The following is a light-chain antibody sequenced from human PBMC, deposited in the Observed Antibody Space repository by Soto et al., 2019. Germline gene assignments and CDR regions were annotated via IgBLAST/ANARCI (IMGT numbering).Light chain of an antibody. CDR2: SAS. CDR3: EQGDGSSALT. CDR1: QSVSSTY. V-gene: IGKV3-20*01. J-gene: IGKJ4*01. Sequence: EIVLTQSPGPLSLSPGERAPLSCRSRQSVSSTYFAWYQQKPGQAPRLLIYSASSRATGIPDRFSGSGYGTDFTLTISRLEREDFALYFCEQGDGSSALTFGGGTMVEI.